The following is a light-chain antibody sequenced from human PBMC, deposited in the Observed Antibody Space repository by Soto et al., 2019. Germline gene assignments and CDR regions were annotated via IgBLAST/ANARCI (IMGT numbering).Light chain of an antibody. J-gene: IGKJ5*01. CDR1: QSIGTW. Sequence: DIQVTQSPSTLSASVGDRVTITCGASQSIGTWLAWYQQKPGKAPKLLIFDASTLESGVPSRFSGSGSETDFTLTISSLQPDDFATYYCQQYDSFSVTFGQGTLLDIK. V-gene: IGKV1-5*01. CDR3: QQYDSFSVT. CDR2: DAS.